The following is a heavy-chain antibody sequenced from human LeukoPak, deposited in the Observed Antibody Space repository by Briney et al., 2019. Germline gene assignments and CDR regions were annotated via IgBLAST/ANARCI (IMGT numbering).Heavy chain of an antibody. CDR2: IRSKAKSYAT. V-gene: IGHV3-73*01. CDR3: TTRLGYMDV. J-gene: IGHJ6*03. Sequence: GGSLRLSCAAAGFTFSGSAMHWVRQASGNGLEWVGRIRSKAKSYATAYAASVKGRFTISRDDSKNTAYLQMNSLKTEDTAVYYCTTRLGYMDVWGKGTTVTVSS. D-gene: IGHD2-2*01. CDR1: GFTFSGSA.